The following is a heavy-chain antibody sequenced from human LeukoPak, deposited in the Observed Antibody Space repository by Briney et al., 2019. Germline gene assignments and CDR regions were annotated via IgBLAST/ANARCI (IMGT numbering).Heavy chain of an antibody. D-gene: IGHD5-12*01. J-gene: IGHJ4*02. V-gene: IGHV3-66*01. Sequence: GGSLRLSRAASGFTVSSNYMSCVRQAPGKGLVWVSVIYSGGSTYYATSVKGRFTIARDNTKNTLYLQMNGLRAEDTAVYYGAREPGYSGYDWDPEKWGQGNLVTVSS. CDR3: AREPGYSGYDWDPEK. CDR2: IYSGGST. CDR1: GFTVSSNY.